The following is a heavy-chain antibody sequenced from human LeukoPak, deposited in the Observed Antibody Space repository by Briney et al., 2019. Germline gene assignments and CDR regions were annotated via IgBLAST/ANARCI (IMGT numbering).Heavy chain of an antibody. CDR3: ARVGYCSGGSCYPARAAFDI. CDR1: GGSISSYY. V-gene: IGHV4-59*01. D-gene: IGHD2-15*01. CDR2: IYYTGST. J-gene: IGHJ3*02. Sequence: SETLSLTCTVSGGSISSYYWSWIRQPPGKGLEWIGYIYYTGSTNYNPSLKSRVTISVDTSRNQFSLRLSSVTAADTAVYYCARVGYCSGGSCYPARAAFDIWGQGTMVTVSS.